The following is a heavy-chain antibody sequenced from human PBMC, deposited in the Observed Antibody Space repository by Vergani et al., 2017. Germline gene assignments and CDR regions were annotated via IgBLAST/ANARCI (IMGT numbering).Heavy chain of an antibody. CDR3: ASSPEVTIFGVVIYDSFDI. Sequence: QLQLQESGPGLVKPSETLSLTCTVSGGSISSSSYYWGWIRQPPGNGLEWIGCIYYSGSTYYNPSLKSRVTISVATSKNQFSLKLSSVTDADTAVYSCASSPEVTIFGVVIYDSFDIWGQGTMVTVSS. J-gene: IGHJ3*02. V-gene: IGHV4-39*07. CDR1: GGSISSSSYY. D-gene: IGHD3-3*01. CDR2: IYYSGST.